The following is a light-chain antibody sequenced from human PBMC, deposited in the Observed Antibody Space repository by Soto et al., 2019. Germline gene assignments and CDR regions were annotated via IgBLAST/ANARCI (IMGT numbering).Light chain of an antibody. J-gene: IGLJ2*01. CDR1: SSDVGRYNL. V-gene: IGLV2-23*01. CDR2: EDN. CDR3: CSYAGGTSVI. Sequence: QSVLAQPASVSGSPGQSITISCTGSSSDVGRYNLVSWYQQHPDKAPKLIIYEDNERPSGVSDRFSGSKSGNTASLTISGLQTEYEADYYCCSYAGGTSVIFGGGTKLTVL.